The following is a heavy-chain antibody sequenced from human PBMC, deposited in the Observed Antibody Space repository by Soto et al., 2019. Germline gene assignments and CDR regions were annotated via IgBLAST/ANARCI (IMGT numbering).Heavy chain of an antibody. CDR1: GFTFSSCA. Sequence: PGGSLRLSCAASGFTFSSCAMGWVRQAPGKGLEWVSDIIDSGGSTYYADSVKGRFTISRDNSKSTLYLQMNSLRAEDTALYYCAIGRNDDHCYGVDVRAQRTTVTVS. V-gene: IGHV3-23*01. D-gene: IGHD1-1*01. J-gene: IGHJ6*02. CDR3: AIGRNDDHCYGVDV. CDR2: IIDSGGST.